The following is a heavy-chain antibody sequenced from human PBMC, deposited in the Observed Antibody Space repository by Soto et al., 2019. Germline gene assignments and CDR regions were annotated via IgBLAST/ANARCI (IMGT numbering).Heavy chain of an antibody. Sequence: QVQLVQSGAEVRKPGSSVRVSCKASGGSFNRHTITWVREAPGQGLEGMGGIIPIFGTANHAQKFQGRVTIIADESTSTVYMELSSLRSDDTAIYYCARGWGYDSTDYYYAYWGQGTLVIVCS. CDR2: IIPIFGTA. CDR3: ARGWGYDSTDYYYAY. D-gene: IGHD3-22*01. J-gene: IGHJ4*02. V-gene: IGHV1-69*01. CDR1: GGSFNRHT.